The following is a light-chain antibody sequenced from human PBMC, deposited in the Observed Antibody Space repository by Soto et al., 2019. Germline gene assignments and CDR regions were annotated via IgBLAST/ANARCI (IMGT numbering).Light chain of an antibody. Sequence: DIVMTQSPDSLAVSLGERATINCKSSQSVLYSSNNKNYLAWYQQKPGQAPRLFIYGASSRATGIPDRFSGSGSGTDFTLTISRLEPEDFAVYYCQQYGSSPITFGHGTRLEI. V-gene: IGKV4-1*01. CDR2: GAS. CDR3: QQYGSSPIT. CDR1: QSVLYSSNNKNY. J-gene: IGKJ5*01.